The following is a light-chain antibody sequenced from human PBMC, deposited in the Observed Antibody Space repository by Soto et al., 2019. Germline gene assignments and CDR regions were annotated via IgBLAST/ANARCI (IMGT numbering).Light chain of an antibody. Sequence: EIVLTQSPDTLSLSPGERATLSCRASQSVSSSLAWYQQKPGQAPRLLIYDASNRATGIPARFSGSGSGTYFPLTISSLEPEDFAVYYCQQLYHWPPEVTFGPGTKVDIK. CDR2: DAS. CDR3: QQLYHWPPEVT. V-gene: IGKV3-11*01. CDR1: QSVSSS. J-gene: IGKJ3*01.